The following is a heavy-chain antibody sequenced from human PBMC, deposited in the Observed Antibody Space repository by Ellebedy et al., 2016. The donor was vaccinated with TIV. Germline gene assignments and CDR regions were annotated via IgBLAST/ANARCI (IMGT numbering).Heavy chain of an antibody. CDR2: INHSGSS. V-gene: IGHV4-34*01. Sequence: SETLSLTXDVYGGSFSGHYWSWIRQSPGKGLEWIGEINHSGSSNYNPSLKSRVTISVDTSKNQFSLKLSSVTAADTAVYYCARSVVPAAIFWFDPWGQGTLVTVSS. D-gene: IGHD2-2*01. CDR1: GGSFSGHY. J-gene: IGHJ5*02. CDR3: ARSVVPAAIFWFDP.